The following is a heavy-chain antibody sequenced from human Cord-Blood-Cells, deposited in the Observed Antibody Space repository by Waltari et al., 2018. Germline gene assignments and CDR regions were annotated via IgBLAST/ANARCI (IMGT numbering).Heavy chain of an antibody. CDR3: ARGGYIAASPDY. D-gene: IGHD6-6*01. Sequence: QVPLVESGGGVVQPGRSLRFSCEASGFTFSCYSIHWVRQAPGKGLEWVAVISYDGSNKYYADSVKGRFTISRDNSKNTLYLQMNSLRAEDTAVYYCARGGYIAASPDYWGQGTLVTVSS. CDR2: ISYDGSNK. J-gene: IGHJ4*02. V-gene: IGHV3-30*04. CDR1: GFTFSCYS.